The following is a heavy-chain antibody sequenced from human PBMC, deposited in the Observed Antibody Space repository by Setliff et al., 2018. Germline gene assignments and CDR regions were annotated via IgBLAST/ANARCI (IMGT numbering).Heavy chain of an antibody. J-gene: IGHJ4*02. Sequence: SETLSLTCAVYGGSYSNYYWSWIRQPPGGGLEWLGEVSHSGSTNYNPSLKGRVTISVDTSRNQFSLNLTSVTAADTALYFCARDNTILGATDYWGQGALVTVSS. D-gene: IGHD1-26*01. V-gene: IGHV4-34*01. CDR1: GGSYSNYY. CDR3: ARDNTILGATDY. CDR2: VSHSGST.